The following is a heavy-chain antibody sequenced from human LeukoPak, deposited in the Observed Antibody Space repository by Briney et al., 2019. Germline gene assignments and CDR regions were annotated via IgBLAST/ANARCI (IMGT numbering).Heavy chain of an antibody. J-gene: IGHJ4*02. Sequence: GGSLRLSCAASGFTFSSFWMTWVRQAPGKGLEWVANIKLDGSEKYYVDSVKGRFTVSRDNAKNSLYLQMNSLRAEDTAVYYCARASSRGTIFGHYFDYWGEGTLVTVSS. V-gene: IGHV3-7*01. CDR1: GFTFSSFW. CDR3: ARASSRGTIFGHYFDY. D-gene: IGHD3-3*01. CDR2: IKLDGSEK.